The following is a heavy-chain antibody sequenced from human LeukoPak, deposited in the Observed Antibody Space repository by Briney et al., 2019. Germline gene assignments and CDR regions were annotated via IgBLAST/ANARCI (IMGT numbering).Heavy chain of an antibody. D-gene: IGHD3-22*01. CDR3: ARVTSAIVVVIGRLFEAFDI. Sequence: ASVKVSCKASGYTFTSYGISWVRQAPGQGLEWMGWISAYNGNTNYAQKLQGRVTMTTDTSTSTAYMELRSLRSDDTAVYYCARVTSAIVVVIGRLFEAFDIWGQGTMVTVSS. V-gene: IGHV1-18*01. CDR2: ISAYNGNT. CDR1: GYTFTSYG. J-gene: IGHJ3*02.